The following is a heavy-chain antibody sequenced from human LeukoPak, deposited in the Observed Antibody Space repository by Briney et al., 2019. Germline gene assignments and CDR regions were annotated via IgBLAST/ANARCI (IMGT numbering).Heavy chain of an antibody. D-gene: IGHD1-14*01. CDR1: GFTFSSYA. Sequence: GGSLRLSCAASGFTFSSYAMRWVRQAPGKGLEWVSTISGRGDSPNYADSVKGRFTISRDISKNTLYLQMNSLRAEDTALYYCAKGGLNRFDYWGQGTLVTVSS. CDR2: ISGRGDSP. V-gene: IGHV3-23*01. CDR3: AKGGLNRFDY. J-gene: IGHJ4*02.